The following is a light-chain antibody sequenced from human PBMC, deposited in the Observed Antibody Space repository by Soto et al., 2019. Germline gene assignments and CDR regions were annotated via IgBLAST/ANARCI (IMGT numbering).Light chain of an antibody. V-gene: IGKV1-5*03. Sequence: DIQMTQSPSTRSASIGDRVNITCRASRTISSWLAWYQQKAGQAPKLLIYAASRLQSGVPSRFSGSGAGTDFTLSITSLQPDDFATYYCHQYHSSSWTFGQGTKVDIK. J-gene: IGKJ1*01. CDR2: AAS. CDR1: RTISSW. CDR3: HQYHSSSWT.